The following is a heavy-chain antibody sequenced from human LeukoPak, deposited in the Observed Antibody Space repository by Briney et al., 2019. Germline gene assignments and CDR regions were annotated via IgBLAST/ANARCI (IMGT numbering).Heavy chain of an antibody. V-gene: IGHV4-59*12. D-gene: IGHD6-13*01. CDR2: SHYSGST. CDR1: GGSISSYY. CDR3: ARVKYQQLNWFDP. J-gene: IGHJ5*02. Sequence: SETLSLTCTVSGGSISSYYWSWIRQSPGKGLEWIAYSHYSGSTNCNPSLKSRVTISVDTSKNQFSLKLSSVTAADTAVYYCARVKYQQLNWFDPWGQGTLVTVSS.